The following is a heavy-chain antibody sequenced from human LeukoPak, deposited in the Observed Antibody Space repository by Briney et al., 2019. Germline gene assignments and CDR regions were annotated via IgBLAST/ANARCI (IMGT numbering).Heavy chain of an antibody. Sequence: QTSETLSLTCTVSGGSISSSSYYWGWIRQPPGKGLEWIGSIYYSGSTYYNPSLKSRVTISVDTSKNQFSLKLSSVTAADTAVYYCARYIHYGDYFDYWGQGTLVTVSS. V-gene: IGHV4-39*01. CDR1: GGSISSSSYY. CDR2: IYYSGST. CDR3: ARYIHYGDYFDY. J-gene: IGHJ4*02. D-gene: IGHD4-17*01.